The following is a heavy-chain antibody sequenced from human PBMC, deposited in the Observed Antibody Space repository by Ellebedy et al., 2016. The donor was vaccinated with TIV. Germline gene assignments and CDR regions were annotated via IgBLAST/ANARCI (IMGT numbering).Heavy chain of an antibody. D-gene: IGHD7-27*01. CDR3: ARDTFNWADY. CDR1: GFTFSGYW. J-gene: IGHJ4*02. CDR2: IKEDGSEK. Sequence: GGSLRLXXAASGFTFSGYWISWVRQAPGKGLEWVANIKEDGSEKYYVDSVKGRFTISRDNAKNSLYLQMNSLRDEDTAIYYCARDTFNWADYWGQGTLVTVSS. V-gene: IGHV3-7*01.